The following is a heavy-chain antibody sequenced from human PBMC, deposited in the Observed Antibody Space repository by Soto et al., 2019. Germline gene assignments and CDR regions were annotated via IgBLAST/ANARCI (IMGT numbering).Heavy chain of an antibody. CDR3: AREGDYYGSGSAENWFDP. CDR1: GYTFTGYY. CDR2: INPDSGGT. J-gene: IGHJ5*02. Sequence: ASGKVSCKASGYTFTGYYINWWRQSPGQGLEWMGWINPDSGGTNYAQKFQGWGTMTRDTSISTAYMELSGLRSDDTAVYYCAREGDYYGSGSAENWFDPWGQGTLVTVSS. V-gene: IGHV1-2*04. D-gene: IGHD3-10*01.